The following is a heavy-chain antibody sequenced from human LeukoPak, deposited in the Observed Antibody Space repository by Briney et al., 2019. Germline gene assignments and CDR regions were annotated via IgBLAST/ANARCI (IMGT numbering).Heavy chain of an antibody. CDR1: GYTLTELS. D-gene: IGHD3-10*01. J-gene: IGHJ3*02. V-gene: IGHV1-24*01. Sequence: ASVKVSCKVSGYTLTELSMHWVRQAPGKGLEWMGGFDPEDGETIYAQKFQGRVTMTEDTSTDTAYMELSSLRSEDTAVYYCATVTYGSGSYYNRDAFDIWGQGTMVTVSS. CDR2: FDPEDGET. CDR3: ATVTYGSGSYYNRDAFDI.